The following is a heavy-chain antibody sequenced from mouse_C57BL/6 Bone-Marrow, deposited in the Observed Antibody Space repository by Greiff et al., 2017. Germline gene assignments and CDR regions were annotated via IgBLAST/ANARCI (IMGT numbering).Heavy chain of an antibody. Sequence: QVQLQQSGAELARPGASVKLSCKASGYTFTSYGISWVKQRTGQGLEWIGEIYPRSGNTYYNEKFKGKATLTADKSSRTAYMELRSRTSEDSAVYFCARSFITTVVAPYYAMDYWGQGTSVTVSS. CDR1: GYTFTSYG. V-gene: IGHV1-81*01. CDR2: IYPRSGNT. D-gene: IGHD1-1*01. J-gene: IGHJ4*01. CDR3: ARSFITTVVAPYYAMDY.